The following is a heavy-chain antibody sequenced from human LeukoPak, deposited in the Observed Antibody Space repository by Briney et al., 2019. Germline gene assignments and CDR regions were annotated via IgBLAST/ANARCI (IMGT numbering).Heavy chain of an antibody. D-gene: IGHD3-22*01. CDR3: ARSMGGDYDSSGPDY. CDR2: INPSGGST. Sequence: ASVKVSFTASGYTFTSYYMHWVRQAPGQGLEWMGIINPSGGSTSYAQKFQGRVTMTRDTSTSTVYMELSSLRSEDTAVYYCARSMGGDYDSSGPDYWGQGTLVTVSS. V-gene: IGHV1-46*01. CDR1: GYTFTSYY. J-gene: IGHJ4*02.